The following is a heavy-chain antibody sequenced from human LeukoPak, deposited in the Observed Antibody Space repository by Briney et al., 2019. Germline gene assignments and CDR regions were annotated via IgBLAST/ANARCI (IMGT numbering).Heavy chain of an antibody. CDR3: ARDRSLLNQKGKPSNWYFDL. J-gene: IGHJ2*01. D-gene: IGHD1-26*01. Sequence: SETLSLTCTVSGASISSGDYLWSWIRQPPGKGLEWIGYIYYSGSTNYNPSLKSRVTISVDTSKNQFSLKLSSVTAADTAVYYCARDRSLLNQKGKPSNWYFDLWGRGTLVTVSS. CDR2: IYYSGST. V-gene: IGHV4-61*08. CDR1: GASISSGDYL.